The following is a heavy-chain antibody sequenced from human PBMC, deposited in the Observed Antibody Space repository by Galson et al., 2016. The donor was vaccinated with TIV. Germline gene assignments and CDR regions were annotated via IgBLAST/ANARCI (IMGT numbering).Heavy chain of an antibody. V-gene: IGHV3-23*01. D-gene: IGHD1-14*01. Sequence: SLRLSCAASGVTFSSYAMSWVRQAPGKGLEWVSSISGSGGNTYYANSVKGRFTISRDNSKNTLYLQINSLRAEDTAIYYCAKEPGPNPSYYYGVDVWGQGTTVTLSS. CDR1: GVTFSSYA. CDR3: AKEPGPNPSYYYGVDV. CDR2: ISGSGGNT. J-gene: IGHJ6*02.